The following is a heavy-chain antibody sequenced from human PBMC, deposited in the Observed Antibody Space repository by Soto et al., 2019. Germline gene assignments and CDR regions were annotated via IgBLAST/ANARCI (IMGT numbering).Heavy chain of an antibody. V-gene: IGHV4-30-2*05. CDR3: ARDVSQTTDNAFDV. D-gene: IGHD4-17*01. CDR1: GGSISSGGYS. J-gene: IGHJ3*01. CDR2: IYHSGSI. Sequence: SETLSLTCTVSGGSISSGGYSWSWIRQPPGKGLEWIGYIYHSGSIYYNPSLKSRVTISVDTSKNQFSLKLSSVTAADTAVYYCARDVSQTTDNAFDVWGQGTMVTVSS.